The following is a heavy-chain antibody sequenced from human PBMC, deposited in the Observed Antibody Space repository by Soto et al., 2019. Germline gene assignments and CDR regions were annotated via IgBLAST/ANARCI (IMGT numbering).Heavy chain of an antibody. CDR2: IYHSGST. CDR3: ARAGSSWDYYYYGMDV. J-gene: IGHJ6*02. D-gene: IGHD6-13*01. CDR1: GGSISSSNW. V-gene: IGHV4-4*02. Sequence: PSETLSLTCAVSGGSISSSNWWSWVRQPPGKGLEWIGEIYHSGSTNYNPSLKSRVTISVDKSKNQFSLKLSSVTAADTAVYYCARAGSSWDYYYYGMDVWGQGTTVTVSS.